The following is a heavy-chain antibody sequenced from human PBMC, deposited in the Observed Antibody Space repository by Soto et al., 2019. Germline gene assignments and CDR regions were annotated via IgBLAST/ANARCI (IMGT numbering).Heavy chain of an antibody. CDR1: GFIFSSYG. D-gene: IGHD3-16*02. Sequence: GGSLRLSCAASGFIFSSYGMHWVRQAPGKGLEWVAVIWYDGSNKYYADSVKGRFTISRDNSKNTLYFQMNSLRAEDTAVFYCASLCDYIWGSYRPDDAFDIWGQGTMVTVSS. CDR2: IWYDGSNK. CDR3: ASLCDYIWGSYRPDDAFDI. V-gene: IGHV3-33*01. J-gene: IGHJ3*02.